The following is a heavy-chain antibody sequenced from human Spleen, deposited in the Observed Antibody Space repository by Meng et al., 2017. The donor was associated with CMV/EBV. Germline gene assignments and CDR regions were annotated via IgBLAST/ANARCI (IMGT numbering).Heavy chain of an antibody. CDR2: IYTSGSN. D-gene: IGHD6-13*01. CDR3: ARDLIAAAGTSY. Sequence: QWQLRESAPGLVKHSETLSITATVSGGSISSYYWSWIRQPAGKGLEWIGRIYTSGSNNYNPSLKSRVNMSVDTSKNQFSLKLSSVTAADTAVYYCARDLIAAAGTSYWGQGTLVTVSS. V-gene: IGHV4-4*07. J-gene: IGHJ4*02. CDR1: GGSISSYY.